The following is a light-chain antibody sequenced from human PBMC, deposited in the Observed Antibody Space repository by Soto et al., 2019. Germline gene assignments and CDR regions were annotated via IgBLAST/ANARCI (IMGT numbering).Light chain of an antibody. CDR3: QQRGT. J-gene: IGKJ3*01. V-gene: IGKV3-11*01. CDR1: QSVNKH. CDR2: DTS. Sequence: EIVLTQSPGTLSLSAGQGATLSCRASQSVNKHLAWYQHRPGQAPRLLIYDTSYRAAGIPARFSGSGSGTDFTLTISSLEPEDLAVYYCQQRGTFGPGTKVDIK.